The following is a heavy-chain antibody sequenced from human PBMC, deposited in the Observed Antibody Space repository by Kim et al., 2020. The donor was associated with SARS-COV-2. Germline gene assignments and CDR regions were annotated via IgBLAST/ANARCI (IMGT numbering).Heavy chain of an antibody. V-gene: IGHV4-38-2*02. CDR1: DSSVSSPYY. J-gene: IGHJ4*02. Sequence: SETLSLTCTVSDSSVSSPYYWGWIRQPPGKGLEYVALAHHGGSTYFNPSLKSRVTISIDTSKNQVSLSLASVTAADTAIYFCAGRTLHSSGYFDCWGQGALVTVSS. CDR2: AHHGGST. CDR3: AGRTLHSSGYFDC. D-gene: IGHD3-22*01.